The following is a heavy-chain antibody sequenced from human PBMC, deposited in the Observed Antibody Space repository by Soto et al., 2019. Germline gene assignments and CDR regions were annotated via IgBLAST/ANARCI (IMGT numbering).Heavy chain of an antibody. J-gene: IGHJ6*02. Sequence: PGGSLRLSCAASGFTFSSYGMHWVRQAPGKGLEWVAVIWYDGSNKYYADSVKGRFTISRDNSKNTLYLQMNSLRAEDTAVYYCARDHTWSPGNYYYYYGMDVWGQGTTVTVSS. CDR1: GFTFSSYG. V-gene: IGHV3-33*01. CDR2: IWYDGSNK. CDR3: ARDHTWSPGNYYYYYGMDV.